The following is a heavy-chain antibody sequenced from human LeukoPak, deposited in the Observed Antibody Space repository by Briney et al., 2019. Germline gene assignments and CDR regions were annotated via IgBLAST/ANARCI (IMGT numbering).Heavy chain of an antibody. Sequence: TGGSLRLSCAASGFTFSSYSMNWVRQAPGKGLEWVSSISSSSSYIYYADSVKGRFTISRDNAKNSLYLQMNSLRAEDTAVYYCARTPYQLLGEGAFDIWGQGTMVTVSS. CDR2: ISSSSSYI. CDR3: ARTPYQLLGEGAFDI. CDR1: GFTFSSYS. V-gene: IGHV3-21*01. D-gene: IGHD2-2*01. J-gene: IGHJ3*02.